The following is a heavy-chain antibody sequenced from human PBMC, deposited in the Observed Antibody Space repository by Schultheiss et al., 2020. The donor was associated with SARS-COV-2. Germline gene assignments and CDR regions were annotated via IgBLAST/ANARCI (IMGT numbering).Heavy chain of an antibody. V-gene: IGHV3-33*08. Sequence: GGSLRLSCTASGFTFADYTMSWVRQAPGKGLEWVAVIWYDGSNKYYADSVKGRFTISRDNAKNSLYLQMNSLRAEDTAVYYCARDCSGGSCYSPVSNYYYYGMDVWGQGTTVTVSS. CDR1: GFTFADYT. CDR3: ARDCSGGSCYSPVSNYYYYGMDV. CDR2: IWYDGSNK. J-gene: IGHJ6*02. D-gene: IGHD2-15*01.